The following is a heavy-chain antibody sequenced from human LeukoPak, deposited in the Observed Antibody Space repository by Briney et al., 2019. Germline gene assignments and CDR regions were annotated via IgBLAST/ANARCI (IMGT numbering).Heavy chain of an antibody. D-gene: IGHD6-19*01. V-gene: IGHV3-20*04. CDR3: ARDFSVAGTASNWFDP. CDR2: INWNGGST. Sequence: GGSLRLSCAASGFTFDDYGMSWVRQAPGKGLEWVSGINWNGGSTGYADSVKGRFTISRDNAKNSLYLQMNSLRAEDTAVYYCARDFSVAGTASNWFDPWGQGTLVTVSS. CDR1: GFTFDDYG. J-gene: IGHJ5*02.